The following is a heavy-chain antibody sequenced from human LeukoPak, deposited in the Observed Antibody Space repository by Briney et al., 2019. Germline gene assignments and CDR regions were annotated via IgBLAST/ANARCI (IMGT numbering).Heavy chain of an antibody. Sequence: GGSLRLSCAGSGFAFSDYWMTWVRQAPGKGLECVANIRGDGTDMNYVGSVTGRFTISRDNARNFLYLQLSSLRAEDTAVYYCTRDFWTDYWGQGTLVTVSS. J-gene: IGHJ4*02. CDR2: IRGDGTDM. D-gene: IGHD3/OR15-3a*01. V-gene: IGHV3-7*01. CDR1: GFAFSDYW. CDR3: TRDFWTDY.